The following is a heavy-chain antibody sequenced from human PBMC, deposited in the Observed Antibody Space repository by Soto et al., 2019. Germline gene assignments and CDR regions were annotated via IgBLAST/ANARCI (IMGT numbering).Heavy chain of an antibody. CDR1: GFTFSSYG. CDR2: IWYDGSNK. D-gene: IGHD6-19*01. Sequence: GGSLRLSCAASGFTFSSYGMHWVRQAPGKGLEWVAVIWYDGSNKYYADSVKGRFTISRDNSKNTLYLQMNSLRAEDTAVYYCARDPYAVAGTFRYDFWGQGTLVTGSS. V-gene: IGHV3-33*01. J-gene: IGHJ4*02. CDR3: ARDPYAVAGTFRYDF.